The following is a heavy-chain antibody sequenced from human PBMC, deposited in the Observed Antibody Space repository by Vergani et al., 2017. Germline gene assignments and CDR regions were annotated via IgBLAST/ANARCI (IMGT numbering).Heavy chain of an antibody. CDR2: ISWDGGST. Sequence: EVQLLESGGGLVQPGGSLRLSCAASGFTFDDYTMHWVRQAPGKGLEWVSLISWDGGSTYYADSVKGRFTISRDNSKNSLYLQMNSLRAEDTAVYYCARDNAGLLWFGELSEGPTYFDYWGQGTLVTVSS. CDR3: ARDNAGLLWFGELSEGPTYFDY. D-gene: IGHD3-10*01. V-gene: IGHV3-43*01. J-gene: IGHJ4*02. CDR1: GFTFDDYT.